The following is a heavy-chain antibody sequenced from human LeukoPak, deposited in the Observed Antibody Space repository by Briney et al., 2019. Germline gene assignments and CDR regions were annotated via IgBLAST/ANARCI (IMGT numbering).Heavy chain of an antibody. CDR1: GFTFSSYG. D-gene: IGHD3-10*01. J-gene: IGHJ4*02. CDR2: IWYDGSNK. CDR3: ARAPVMVRGVLDY. V-gene: IGHV3-33*01. Sequence: GGSLRLSCAASGFTFSSYGMHWVRQAPGKGLEWVTVIWYDGSNKYYADSVKGRFTISRDNSKNTLYLQMNSLRAEDTAVYYCARAPVMVRGVLDYWAREPWSPSPQ.